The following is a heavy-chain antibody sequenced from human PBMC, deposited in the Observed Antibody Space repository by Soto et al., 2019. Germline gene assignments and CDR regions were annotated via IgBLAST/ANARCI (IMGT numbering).Heavy chain of an antibody. CDR2: ISSSGSTI. CDR3: ARDPEDIVVVPAATRPVVY. CDR1: GFTLSDYY. V-gene: IGHV3-11*01. D-gene: IGHD2-2*01. Sequence: QVQLVESGGGLVKPGGSLRLSCAASGFTLSDYYMSWIRQAPGKGLEWVSYISSSGSTIYYADSVKGRFTISRDNAKNSLYLQMNSLRAEDTAVYYCARDPEDIVVVPAATRPVVYWGQGTLVTVSS. J-gene: IGHJ4*02.